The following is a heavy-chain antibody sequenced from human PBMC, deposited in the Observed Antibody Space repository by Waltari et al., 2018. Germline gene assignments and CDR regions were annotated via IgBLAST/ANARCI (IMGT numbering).Heavy chain of an antibody. CDR3: ASYLNSVSYYRYFQH. V-gene: IGHV4-39*01. J-gene: IGHJ1*01. CDR1: GGSISSSSYY. CDR2: IYYSGST. D-gene: IGHD1-26*01. Sequence: QLQLQESGPGLVKPSETLSLTCTVSGGSISSSSYYWGWIRQPPGKGLEWIGSIYYSGSTYYNPSLKSRVTISVDTSKNQFSLKLSSVTAADTAVYYCASYLNSVSYYRYFQHWGQGTLVTVSS.